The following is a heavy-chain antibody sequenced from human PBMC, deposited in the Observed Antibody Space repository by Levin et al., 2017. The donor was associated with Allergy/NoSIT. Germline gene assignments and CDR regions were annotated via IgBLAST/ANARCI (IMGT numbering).Heavy chain of an antibody. D-gene: IGHD4-17*01. CDR1: FSLFLSSF. V-gene: IGHV5-51*01. CDR2: IFPDDSDP. CDR3: AGLRGSLGGPYGDASFDN. J-gene: IGHJ4*02. Sequence: GESLNISFPFSFSLFLSSFLSFFLPLPFKFPYFLGIIFPDDSDPKYSPSFQGQVTISVDKSINTAYLRWSRLKASDSATYYCAGLRGSLGGPYGDASFDNWGQGTLVTVSS.